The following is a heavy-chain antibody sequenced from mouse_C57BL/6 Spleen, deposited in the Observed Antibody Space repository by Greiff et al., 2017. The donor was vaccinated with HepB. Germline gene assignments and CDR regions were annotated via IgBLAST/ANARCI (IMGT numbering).Heavy chain of an antibody. Sequence: QVQLQQPGAELVKPGASVKLSCKASGYTFTSYWMHWVKQRPGQGLEWIGMIHPNSGSTNYNEKFKSKATLTVDKSSSTAYMQLSSLTSEDSAVYYWARTQVTTVVADGAMDYWGQGTSVTGSS. D-gene: IGHD1-1*01. V-gene: IGHV1-64*01. CDR1: GYTFTSYW. J-gene: IGHJ4*01. CDR3: ARTQVTTVVADGAMDY. CDR2: IHPNSGST.